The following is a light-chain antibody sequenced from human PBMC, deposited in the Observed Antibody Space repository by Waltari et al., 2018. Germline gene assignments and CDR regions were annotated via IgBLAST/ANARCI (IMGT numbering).Light chain of an antibody. CDR2: EGS. Sequence: QSVLTQPASVSGSPGQSITISCTGSRSDVGNYNFVSWYQQNPDEAPKLVIYEGSKRPSGISILFSGSKSGNTASLTISRLQAEDEADYFCCSYAGSRTPWVFGGGTRVTVL. CDR3: CSYAGSRTPWV. V-gene: IGLV2-23*01. J-gene: IGLJ3*02. CDR1: RSDVGNYNF.